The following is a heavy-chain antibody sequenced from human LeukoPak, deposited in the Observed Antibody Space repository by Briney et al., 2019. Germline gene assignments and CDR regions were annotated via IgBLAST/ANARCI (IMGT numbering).Heavy chain of an antibody. CDR1: GFTFSSYS. CDR3: AREVISTPSYFDY. V-gene: IGHV3-21*04. D-gene: IGHD2-2*01. Sequence: PGGSLRLSCAASGFTFSSYSMNWVRRAPGKGLEWVSSISSSSSYIYYADSVKGRFTMSRDSSKNTLYLQMNSLGADDTAVYYCAREVISTPSYFDYWGQGILVTVSS. CDR2: ISSSSSYI. J-gene: IGHJ4*02.